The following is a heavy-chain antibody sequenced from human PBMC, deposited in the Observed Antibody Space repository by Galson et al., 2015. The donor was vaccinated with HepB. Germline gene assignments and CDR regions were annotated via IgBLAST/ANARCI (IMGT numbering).Heavy chain of an antibody. J-gene: IGHJ6*02. V-gene: IGHV3-13*04. CDR2: IGTAGDT. CDR3: ARGHQQLASYGMDV. Sequence: SLRLSCAASGFTFSSYDMHWVRQATGKGLEWVSAIGTAGDTYYPGSVKGRFTISRENAKNSLYLQMNSLRAGDTAVYYCARGHQQLASYGMDVWGQGTTVTVSS. D-gene: IGHD6-13*01. CDR1: GFTFSSYD.